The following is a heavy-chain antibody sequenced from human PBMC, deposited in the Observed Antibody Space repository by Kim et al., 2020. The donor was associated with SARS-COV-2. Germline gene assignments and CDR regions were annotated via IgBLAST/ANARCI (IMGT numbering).Heavy chain of an antibody. CDR2: ISSSSSYT. Sequence: GGSLRLSCAASGFTFSDYYMSWIRQAPGKGLEWVSYISSSSSYTNYADSVKGRFTISRDNAKNSLYLQMNSLRAEDTAVYYCARVYDYYGSGSYYKTPSDAFDIWGQGTMVTVSS. V-gene: IGHV3-11*05. D-gene: IGHD3-10*01. CDR3: ARVYDYYGSGSYYKTPSDAFDI. CDR1: GFTFSDYY. J-gene: IGHJ3*02.